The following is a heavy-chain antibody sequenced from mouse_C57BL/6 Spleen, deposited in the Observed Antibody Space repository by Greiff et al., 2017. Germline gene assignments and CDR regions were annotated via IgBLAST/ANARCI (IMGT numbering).Heavy chain of an antibody. CDR2: IWSGGST. V-gene: IGHV2-2*01. D-gene: IGHD1-1*01. CDR1: GFSLTSYG. J-gene: IGHJ4*01. Sequence: VKLQQSGPGLVQPSQSLSITCTVSGFSLTSYGVHWVRQSPGKGLEWLGVIWSGGSTDYNAAFISRLSISKDNSKSQVFFKMNSLQADDTAIYYCARYVQGDYYGSSYDAMDYWGQGTSVTVSS. CDR3: ARYVQGDYYGSSYDAMDY.